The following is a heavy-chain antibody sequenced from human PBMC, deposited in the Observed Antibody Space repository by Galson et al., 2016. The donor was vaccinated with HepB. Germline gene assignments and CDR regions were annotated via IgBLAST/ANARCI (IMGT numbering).Heavy chain of an antibody. Sequence: SETLSLTCTVSGASISGYSLSWIRQPPGKGLEWSGYIYYSGRTNYNPSLTTRVTISVDTSKNQFSLKLSSVTAADTAVYYCARDDSGGWYGFHYGMYVWGQGTTVTVSS. CDR1: GASISGYS. CDR2: IYYSGRT. V-gene: IGHV4-59*01. CDR3: ARDDSGGWYGFHYGMYV. J-gene: IGHJ6*02. D-gene: IGHD6-19*01.